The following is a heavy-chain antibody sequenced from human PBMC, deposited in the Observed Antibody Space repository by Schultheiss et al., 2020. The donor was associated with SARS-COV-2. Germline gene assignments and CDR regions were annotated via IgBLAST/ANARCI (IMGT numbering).Heavy chain of an antibody. CDR3: ARLPQLAIPNYYYYYMDV. V-gene: IGHV3-23*01. CDR1: GFTFSSYA. CDR2: ISGSGGIT. J-gene: IGHJ6*03. D-gene: IGHD6-6*01. Sequence: GGSLRLSCAASGFTFSSYAMSWVRQAPGKGLEWVSAISGSGGITYYADSVKDRFAVSRDNSKNTLYLQMNSLRAEDTAVYYCARLPQLAIPNYYYYYMDVWGKGTTVTVSS.